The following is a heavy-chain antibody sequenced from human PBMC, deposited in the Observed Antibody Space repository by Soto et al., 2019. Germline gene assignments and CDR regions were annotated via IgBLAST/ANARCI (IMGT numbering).Heavy chain of an antibody. Sequence: ASVKVSCKASGYTFTGYYMHWVRQAPGQGLEWMGWINPNSGGTNYAQKFQGWVTMTRDTSISTAYMELSRLRSDDTAVYYCARAGVAPQYYGMDVWGQGTTVTVYS. V-gene: IGHV1-2*04. J-gene: IGHJ6*02. CDR2: INPNSGGT. CDR3: ARAGVAPQYYGMDV. CDR1: GYTFTGYY. D-gene: IGHD2-15*01.